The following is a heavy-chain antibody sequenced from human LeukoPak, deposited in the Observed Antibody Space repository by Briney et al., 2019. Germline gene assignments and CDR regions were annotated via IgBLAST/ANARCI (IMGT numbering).Heavy chain of an antibody. CDR3: ARGSWYQLDMGLWPVDY. J-gene: IGHJ4*02. Sequence: ASVKVSCKASGYTSTGYYMHWVRQAPGQGLEWMGWINPNSGGTNYAQKFQGRVTMTRDTSISTAYMELSRLRSDDTAVYYCARGSWYQLDMGLWPVDYWGQGTLVTVSS. CDR1: GYTSTGYY. D-gene: IGHD2-2*01. V-gene: IGHV1-2*02. CDR2: INPNSGGT.